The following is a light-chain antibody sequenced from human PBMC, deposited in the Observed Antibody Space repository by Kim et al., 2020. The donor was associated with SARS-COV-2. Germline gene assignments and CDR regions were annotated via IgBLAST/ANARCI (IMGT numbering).Light chain of an antibody. V-gene: IGLV1-40*01. J-gene: IGLJ3*02. CDR2: GNS. Sequence: QSVLTQPPSVSGAPGQRVTSSCTGSSSNIGAGYDVHWYQQLPGTAPKLLIYGNSNRPSGVPDRFSGSKSGTSASLAITGLQAEDEADYYCQSYDSSLSGWVFGGGAQLT. CDR1: SSNIGAGYD. CDR3: QSYDSSLSGWV.